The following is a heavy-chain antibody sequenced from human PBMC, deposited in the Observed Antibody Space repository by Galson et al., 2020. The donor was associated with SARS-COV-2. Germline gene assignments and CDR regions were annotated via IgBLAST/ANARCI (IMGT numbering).Heavy chain of an antibody. D-gene: IGHD5-18*01. J-gene: IGHJ6*02. CDR2: ISTSSSYT. V-gene: IGHV3-21*01. CDR1: GFPFSTYS. CDR3: ARDEGIRGYNYGRLYYGMDV. Sequence: NSEGSLILSCAASGFPFSTYSMNWVRLAPGKGLEWVSSISTSSSYTYYVDSVKGRFSISRDNPRNSLYLQMNSLRAEDTAVYYCARDEGIRGYNYGRLYYGMDVWGQGTTVTVSS.